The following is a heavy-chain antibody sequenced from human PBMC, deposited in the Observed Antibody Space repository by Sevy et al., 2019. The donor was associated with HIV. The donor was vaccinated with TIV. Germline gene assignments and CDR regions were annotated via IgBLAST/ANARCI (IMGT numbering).Heavy chain of an antibody. CDR1: GYSISSGYY. D-gene: IGHD1-26*01. CDR2: IYHSGST. CDR3: ARELVGAHLDY. V-gene: IGHV4-38-2*02. Sequence: SETLSLTCAVSGYSISSGYYWGWIRQPPGKGLEWIGSIYHSGSTYYNPSLKSRVTISVDTSKNQFSLKLSSVTAADTAMYYCARELVGAHLDYWGQGTLVTVSS. J-gene: IGHJ4*02.